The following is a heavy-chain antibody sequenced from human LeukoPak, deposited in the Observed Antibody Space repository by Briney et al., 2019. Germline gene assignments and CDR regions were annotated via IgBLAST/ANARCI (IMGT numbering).Heavy chain of an antibody. CDR3: ARDLAYGPNWFDP. CDR1: GYTFTSYG. V-gene: IGHV1-18*04. CDR2: ISAYNGDT. D-gene: IGHD3-10*01. Sequence: ASVKVSCKASGYTFTSYGISWVRQAPGQGLEWMGWISAYNGDTNYAQKLQSRVTMTTDTSTSTAYMELRSLRSDDTAVYYCARDLAYGPNWFDPWGQGTLVTVSS. J-gene: IGHJ5*02.